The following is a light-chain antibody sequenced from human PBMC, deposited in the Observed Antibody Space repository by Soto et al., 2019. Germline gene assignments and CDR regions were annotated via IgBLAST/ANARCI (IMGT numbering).Light chain of an antibody. Sequence: SALTQPASVSGSPGQSITISCTGTSSDVGGYGHVSWYQQHPGKAPKLIIYDVSIRPSGVSNRFSGSKSGNTASLAVSGLQAEDEADYYCSSYTSKDTLVFGGGTKLTVL. CDR3: SSYTSKDTLV. CDR2: DVS. CDR1: SSDVGGYGH. J-gene: IGLJ3*02. V-gene: IGLV2-14*03.